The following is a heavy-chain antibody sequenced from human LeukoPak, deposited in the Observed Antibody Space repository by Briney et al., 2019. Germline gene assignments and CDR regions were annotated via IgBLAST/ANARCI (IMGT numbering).Heavy chain of an antibody. Sequence: SATLSLTCTVSGGSISGYYSSWIRHPPRKRLGWTWHIYYIVSTAYNPPLKSRVTMSVDTSKNQLSLKLSSVTAADTAVYYCARESDSSGYYYPNVGPFDYWGQGTLVTVSS. CDR3: ARESDSSGYYYPNVGPFDY. D-gene: IGHD3-22*01. CDR1: GGSISGYY. J-gene: IGHJ4*02. CDR2: IYYIVST. V-gene: IGHV4-59*01.